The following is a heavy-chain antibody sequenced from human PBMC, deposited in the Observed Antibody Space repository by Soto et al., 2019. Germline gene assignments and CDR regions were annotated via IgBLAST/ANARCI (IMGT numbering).Heavy chain of an antibody. J-gene: IGHJ4*01. Sequence: QVQLVQSGAEVKKPGASVKVSCKASGYTCTNFGISWVRQAPGQGLECMGWISAYNGNTNYAQNFQGIVTMTTDTTTSTAYMALRSLRSSDTAVYYCARGGTPIGYWGHGTLVNVSS. V-gene: IGHV1-18*01. CDR1: GYTCTNFG. CDR2: ISAYNGNT. CDR3: ARGGTPIGY. D-gene: IGHD3-16*01.